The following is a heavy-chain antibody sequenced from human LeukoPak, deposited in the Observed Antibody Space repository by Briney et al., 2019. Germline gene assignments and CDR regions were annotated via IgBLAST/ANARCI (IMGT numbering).Heavy chain of an antibody. V-gene: IGHV3-48*02. J-gene: IGHJ4*02. CDR2: ISVGSSTI. Sequence: SGGSLRLSCAASGCTFSSYTMNWVRKAPRKGLEWVSYISVGSSTIFYADSAKGRFTISRDNAKNSLYLQMSSLSDEDTAVYYCAREGGFDCWGQGTLVTVSS. D-gene: IGHD2-15*01. CDR3: AREGGFDC. CDR1: GCTFSSYT.